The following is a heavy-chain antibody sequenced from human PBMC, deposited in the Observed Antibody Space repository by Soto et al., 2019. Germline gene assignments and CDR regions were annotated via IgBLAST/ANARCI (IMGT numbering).Heavy chain of an antibody. CDR2: IYPGDSDT. V-gene: IGHV5-51*01. J-gene: IGHJ4*02. CDR1: GYSFTSYW. D-gene: IGHD6-19*01. CDR3: ASTRKVAGYPLDY. Sequence: PGESLKISCKGSGYSFTSYWIGWVRQMPGKGLEWMGIIYPGDSDTRYSPSFQGQVTISADKSVSTAYLQWSSLKASDTAMYYCASTRKVAGYPLDYWGQGTLVTVSS.